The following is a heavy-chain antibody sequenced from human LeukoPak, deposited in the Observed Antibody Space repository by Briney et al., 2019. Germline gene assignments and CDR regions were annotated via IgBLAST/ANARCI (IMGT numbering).Heavy chain of an antibody. CDR1: GFTFSTYA. J-gene: IGHJ3*01. V-gene: IGHV3-30*04. Sequence: PGGSLRLSCAASGFTFSTYAMHWVRQAPGKGMEWVAVISYDGSSKYYADSVKGRFTITRDNAKNTLFLQMNSLRADDTAVYYCVRNAAMAADVWGQGTMVTVSS. D-gene: IGHD5-18*01. CDR2: ISYDGSSK. CDR3: VRNAAMAADV.